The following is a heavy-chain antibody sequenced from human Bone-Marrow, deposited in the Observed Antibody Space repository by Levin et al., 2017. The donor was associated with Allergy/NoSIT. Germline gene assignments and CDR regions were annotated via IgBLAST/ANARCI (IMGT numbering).Heavy chain of an antibody. CDR2: INHSGST. V-gene: IGHV4-34*01. J-gene: IGHJ5*02. CDR3: ARISASGYCSSTSCYLFRWFDP. Sequence: SETLSLTCAVYGGSFSGYYWSWIRQPPGKGLEWIGEINHSGSTNYNPSLKSRVTISVDTSKNQFSLKLSSVTAADTAVYYCARISASGYCSSTSCYLFRWFDPWGQGTLVTVSS. D-gene: IGHD2-2*03. CDR1: GGSFSGYY.